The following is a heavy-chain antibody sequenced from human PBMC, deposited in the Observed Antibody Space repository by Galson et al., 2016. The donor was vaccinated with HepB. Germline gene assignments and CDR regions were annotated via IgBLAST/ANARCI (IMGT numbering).Heavy chain of an antibody. V-gene: IGHV1-3*01. CDR2: IHAATGNT. CDR3: ARDKMVNPRGTQWSGMDV. D-gene: IGHD2-8*01. J-gene: IGHJ6*02. CDR1: GYSFSSFA. Sequence: SVKVSCKASGYSFSSFAIHWVRQAPGQRLEWMGWIHAATGNTKYPQNFQGRVTLTRDTSASTVYMEVSSLRPEDTAFYYCARDKMVNPRGTQWSGMDVWGQGTAITVSS.